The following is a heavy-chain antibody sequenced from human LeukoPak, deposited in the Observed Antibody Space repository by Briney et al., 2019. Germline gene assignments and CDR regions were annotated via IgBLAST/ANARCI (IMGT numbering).Heavy chain of an antibody. Sequence: GGSLRLSCAASGFTFSSYEMNWVRQAPGKGLEWVSYISSSGSTIYYADSVKGRFTISRDNAKNSLYLQMNSLRAEDTAVYYCAREVKVSGYCSSTSCYAGYWGLGTLVTVSS. V-gene: IGHV3-48*03. J-gene: IGHJ4*02. D-gene: IGHD2-2*01. CDR3: AREVKVSGYCSSTSCYAGY. CDR1: GFTFSSYE. CDR2: ISSSGSTI.